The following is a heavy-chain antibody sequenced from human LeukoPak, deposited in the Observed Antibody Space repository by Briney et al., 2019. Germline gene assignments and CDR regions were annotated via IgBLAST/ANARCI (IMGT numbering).Heavy chain of an antibody. Sequence: SETLSLTCTVSGGSISSYYWSWIRQPPGKGLEWIGYIYYSGSTNYNPSLKSRVTISVDTSKNQFSLKLSSVTAADTAVYYCARERLQPTRYYYGMDVWGQGTTVTVSS. CDR3: ARERLQPTRYYYGMDV. CDR2: IYYSGST. D-gene: IGHD5-24*01. V-gene: IGHV4-59*01. J-gene: IGHJ6*02. CDR1: GGSISSYY.